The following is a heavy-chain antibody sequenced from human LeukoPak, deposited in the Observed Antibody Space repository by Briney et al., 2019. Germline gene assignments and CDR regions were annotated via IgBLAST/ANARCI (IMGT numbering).Heavy chain of an antibody. V-gene: IGHV4-31*03. Sequence: SETLSLTCTVSGGSISSGPYYWIWIRQHPGKGLEWIGYITYSGNTYYYPALNSRVTVSLDTSKTQFSLKLSSVTAADTAVYYCAREHTPDYYFDYWGQGTLVTVSS. D-gene: IGHD1-14*01. J-gene: IGHJ4*02. CDR1: GGSISSGPYY. CDR2: ITYSGNT. CDR3: AREHTPDYYFDY.